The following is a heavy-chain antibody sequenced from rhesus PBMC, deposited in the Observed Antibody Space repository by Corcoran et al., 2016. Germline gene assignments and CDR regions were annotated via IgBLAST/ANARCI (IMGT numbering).Heavy chain of an antibody. J-gene: IGHJ4*01. D-gene: IGHD6-31*01. CDR1: GFTFSSYD. Sequence: EVHLVDSGGGLVQPGGSLRLSCAAYGFTFSSYDMIWVRQAPGKGLEWVAVISYTGKAIYCAASVTGLFPISRDNSKTSLSLQMISLRAEDTAVYYCTSEISGWYFDYWGQGVLVTVSS. CDR3: TSEISGWYFDY. CDR2: ISYTGKAI. V-gene: IGHV3-136*01.